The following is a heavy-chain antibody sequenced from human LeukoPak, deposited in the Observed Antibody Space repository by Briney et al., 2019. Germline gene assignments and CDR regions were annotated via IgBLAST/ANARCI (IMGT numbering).Heavy chain of an antibody. J-gene: IGHJ5*02. D-gene: IGHD5-24*01. Sequence: ASVKVSCKVSGYTLTELSMHWVRQAPGKGLEWMGGFDPEDGETIYAQKFQGRVTMTEDTSTDTAYMELSSLRSEDTAVYYCATVGRWLQLGNWFDPWGQGTLVTVSS. CDR2: FDPEDGET. CDR3: ATVGRWLQLGNWFDP. V-gene: IGHV1-24*01. CDR1: GYTLTELS.